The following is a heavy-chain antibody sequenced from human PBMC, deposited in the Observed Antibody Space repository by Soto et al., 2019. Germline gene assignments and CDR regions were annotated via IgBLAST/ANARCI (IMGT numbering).Heavy chain of an antibody. D-gene: IGHD4-4*01. CDR3: ARDPTTVTTGDGFDY. CDR1: GFTFSDYY. J-gene: IGHJ4*02. V-gene: IGHV3-11*01. CDR2: ISSSDGTI. Sequence: GGSLRLSCAASGFTFSDYYMSWIRQAPGKGLEWVSYISSSDGTIYYADSVKGRFTISRDNAKNSLYLQMNSLRAEDTAVYYCARDPTTVTTGDGFDYWGQGTLVTVSS.